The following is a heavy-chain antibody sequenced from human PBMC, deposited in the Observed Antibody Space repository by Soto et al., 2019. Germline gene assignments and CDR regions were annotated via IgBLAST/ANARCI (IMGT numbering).Heavy chain of an antibody. V-gene: IGHV4-4*02. CDR1: GGSISSSNW. CDR2: IYHSGST. Sequence: SETLSLTCAVSGGSISSSNWWSWVRQPPGKGLEWIGEIYHSGSTNYNPSLKSRVTISVDKSKNQFSLKLSSVTAADTAVYYCATRLDYGDYYFDYWGQGTLVTVSS. J-gene: IGHJ4*02. CDR3: ATRLDYGDYYFDY. D-gene: IGHD4-17*01.